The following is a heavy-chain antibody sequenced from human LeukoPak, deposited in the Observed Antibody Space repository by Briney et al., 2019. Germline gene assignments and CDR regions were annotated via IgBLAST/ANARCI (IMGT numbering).Heavy chain of an antibody. J-gene: IGHJ6*02. Sequence: PGGSLRLSCAASGFTFSDYYMSWIRQAPGKGLEWVSYISSSGSTIYYADSVKGRFTISRDNAKNSLYLQMNSLRAEDTAVYYCAKWQVKGYCSGGSCSSHYYYGMDVWGQGTTVTVSS. D-gene: IGHD2-15*01. CDR2: ISSSGSTI. CDR3: AKWQVKGYCSGGSCSSHYYYGMDV. V-gene: IGHV3-11*04. CDR1: GFTFSDYY.